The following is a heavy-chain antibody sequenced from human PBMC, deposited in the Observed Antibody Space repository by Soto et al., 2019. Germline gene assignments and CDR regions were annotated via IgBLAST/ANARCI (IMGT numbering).Heavy chain of an antibody. J-gene: IGHJ5*02. CDR2: INHSGST. CDR1: GGSFSGYY. CDR3: AREGIAVAGTGNWFDP. D-gene: IGHD6-19*01. Sequence: KPSETLSLTCAVYGGSFSGYYWSWIRQPPGKGLEWIGEINHSGSTNYNPSLKSRVTISVDTSKNQFSLKLSSVTAADTAVYYCAREGIAVAGTGNWFDPWGQGTLVTVSS. V-gene: IGHV4-34*01.